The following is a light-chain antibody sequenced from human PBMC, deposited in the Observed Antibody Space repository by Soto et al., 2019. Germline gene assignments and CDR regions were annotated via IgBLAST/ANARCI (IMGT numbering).Light chain of an antibody. CDR1: SSHIETYNL. V-gene: IGLV2-23*02. CDR3: GSNVGLNTYV. Sequence: QSALTQPASVSGSPGQSITISCTGASSHIETYNLVSWYQQHPGKVPKLIIYEVFKRPSGVSDRFSGSKSGDTASLTISRLQAEDEADYHCGSNVGLNTYVFGTGTKVTVL. J-gene: IGLJ1*01. CDR2: EVF.